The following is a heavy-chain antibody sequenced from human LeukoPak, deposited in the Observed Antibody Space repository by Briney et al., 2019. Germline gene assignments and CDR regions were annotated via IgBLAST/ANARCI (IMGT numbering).Heavy chain of an antibody. V-gene: IGHV3-21*01. Sequence: GGSLRLSCAAPGFTFSSYSMNWVRQAPGKGLEWVSSISSSSSYIYYADSVKGRFTISRDNAKNSLYLQMNSLRAEDTAVYYCARGDGSGKGDYWGQGTLVTVSS. CDR3: ARGDGSGKGDY. J-gene: IGHJ4*02. CDR2: ISSSSSYI. CDR1: GFTFSSYS. D-gene: IGHD3-10*01.